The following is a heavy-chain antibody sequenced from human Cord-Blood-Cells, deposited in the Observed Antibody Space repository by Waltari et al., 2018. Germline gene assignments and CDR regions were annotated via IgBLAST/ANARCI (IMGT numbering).Heavy chain of an antibody. CDR1: GGSISSYY. V-gene: IGHV4-4*07. D-gene: IGHD6-19*01. J-gene: IGHJ4*02. Sequence: QVQLQESGPGLVKPSETLSLTCTVSGGSISSYYWRCIRQPAGKGLEWIGRIYTSGSTNYNPSLKSRVTMSVDTSKNQFSLKLSSVTAADTAVYYCARDPNSSGWYYFDYWGQGTLVTVSS. CDR2: IYTSGST. CDR3: ARDPNSSGWYYFDY.